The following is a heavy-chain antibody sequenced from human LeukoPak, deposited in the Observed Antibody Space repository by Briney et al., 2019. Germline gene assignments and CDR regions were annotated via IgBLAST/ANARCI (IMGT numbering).Heavy chain of an antibody. Sequence: SETLSLTCTVSGGSISSGSYYWSWIRQPAGKGLEWIGRIYTSGSTNYNPSLKSRVTISVDTSKNQFSLKLSSVTAADTAVYYCARDSITMVRGVIINWFDPWGQGTLVTVSS. CDR2: IYTSGST. D-gene: IGHD3-10*01. V-gene: IGHV4-61*02. CDR3: ARDSITMVRGVIINWFDP. J-gene: IGHJ5*02. CDR1: GGSISSGSYY.